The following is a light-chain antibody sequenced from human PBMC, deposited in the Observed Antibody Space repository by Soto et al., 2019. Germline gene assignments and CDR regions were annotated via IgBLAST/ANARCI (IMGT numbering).Light chain of an antibody. CDR3: MQALQTPLT. CDR1: QSLLHSNGYNY. Sequence: DIVMTRSPLSLPVTPGEPASISCRSSQSLLHSNGYNYLDWYLQKPGQSPQLVIYLGSNRASGVPDRFSGSGSGTDFTLKISRVEAEDVGVYYFMQALQTPLTFGGGTKVEIK. CDR2: LGS. V-gene: IGKV2-28*01. J-gene: IGKJ4*01.